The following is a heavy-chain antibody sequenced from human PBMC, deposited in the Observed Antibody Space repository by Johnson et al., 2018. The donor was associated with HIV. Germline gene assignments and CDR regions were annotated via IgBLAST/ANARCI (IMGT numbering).Heavy chain of an antibody. J-gene: IGHJ3*02. CDR3: ANNLQQLATKDAFDI. D-gene: IGHD6-13*01. CDR2: ISWNSGSI. CDR1: GFTFDDYA. V-gene: IGHV3-9*01. Sequence: VQLVESGGGLIQPGGSLRLSCAASGFTFDDYAMHWVRQAPGKGLEWVSGISWNSGSIGYADSVKGRFTISRDNSKNTLYLQMNSLRAEDTAVYYCANNLQQLATKDAFDIWGQGTMVTVSS.